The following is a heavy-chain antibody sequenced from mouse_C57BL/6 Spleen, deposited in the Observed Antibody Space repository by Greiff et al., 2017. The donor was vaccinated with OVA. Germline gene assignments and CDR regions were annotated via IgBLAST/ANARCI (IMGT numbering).Heavy chain of an antibody. CDR1: GFTFSSYG. CDR3: ARGDYGNSLDY. V-gene: IGHV5-6*01. J-gene: IGHJ2*01. D-gene: IGHD2-1*01. CDR2: ISSGGSYT. Sequence: EVQRVESGGDLVKPGGSLKLSCAASGFTFSSYGMSWVRQTPDKRLEWVATISSGGSYTYYPDSVKGRFTISRDNAKSTLYLQMSSLKSEDTAMYYCARGDYGNSLDYWGQGTTLTVSS.